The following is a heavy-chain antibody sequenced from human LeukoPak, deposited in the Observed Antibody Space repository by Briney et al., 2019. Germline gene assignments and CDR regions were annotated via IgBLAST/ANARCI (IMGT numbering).Heavy chain of an antibody. J-gene: IGHJ4*02. D-gene: IGHD6-19*01. V-gene: IGHV3-74*01. CDR2: INSDGSST. Sequence: GGSLRLSCAASGFTFSSYWMHWVRQAPGKGLVWLSRINSDGSSTTYADSVKGRFTISRDNAKNTLYLQMNSLRAEDTAVYYCARVFSGWYFYFDNWGQGTWSPSPQ. CDR1: GFTFSSYW. CDR3: ARVFSGWYFYFDN.